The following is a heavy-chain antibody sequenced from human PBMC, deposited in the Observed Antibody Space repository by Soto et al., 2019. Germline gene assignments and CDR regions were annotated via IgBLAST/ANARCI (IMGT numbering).Heavy chain of an antibody. J-gene: IGHJ6*02. V-gene: IGHV1-18*04. CDR2: ISAYNGNT. CDR1: VYTFTGYG. D-gene: IGHD6-13*01. Sequence: SVKVSCRASVYTFTGYGISWVRQAPGQGLEWMGWISAYNGNTNYAQKLQGRVTMTTDTSTSTAYMELRSLRSDDTAVYYCAREGAIAAAGGYYYYGMDVWGQGTTVTVSS. CDR3: AREGAIAAAGGYYYYGMDV.